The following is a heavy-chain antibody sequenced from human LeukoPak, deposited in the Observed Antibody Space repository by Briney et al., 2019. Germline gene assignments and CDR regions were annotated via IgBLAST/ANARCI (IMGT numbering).Heavy chain of an antibody. CDR3: ARAGVTTGTTSDY. D-gene: IGHD1-1*01. CDR2: ISYDGSNK. Sequence: HPGGSLRLSCAASGFTFSSYAMHWVRQAPGKGLEWVAVISYDGSNKYYADSVKGRFTISRDNSKNTLYLQMNSLRAEDTAVYYCARAGVTTGTTSDYWGQGTLVTVSS. CDR1: GFTFSSYA. V-gene: IGHV3-30-3*01. J-gene: IGHJ4*02.